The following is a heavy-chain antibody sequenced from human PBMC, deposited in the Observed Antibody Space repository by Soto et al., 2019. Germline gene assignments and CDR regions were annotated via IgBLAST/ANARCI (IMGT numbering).Heavy chain of an antibody. CDR3: ARGRSSGYDLLSCYYYYMDV. CDR1: GYTFTSYY. V-gene: IGHV1-46*03. CDR2: INPSCGST. D-gene: IGHD5-12*01. Sequence: ASVKVSCKASGYTFTSYYMHWVRQAPGQGLEWMGIINPSCGSTSYAQKFQGRVTMTRDTSTSTVYMELSSLRSEDTAVYYCARGRSSGYDLLSCYYYYMDVWGKGTTVTVSS. J-gene: IGHJ6*03.